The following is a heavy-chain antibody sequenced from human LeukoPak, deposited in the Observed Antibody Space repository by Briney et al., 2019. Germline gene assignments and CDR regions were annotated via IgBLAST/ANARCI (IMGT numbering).Heavy chain of an antibody. CDR2: IYYSGST. CDR3: ARVGGDSSGWYRYGMDV. CDR1: GGSISSYY. V-gene: IGHV4-59*01. Sequence: PSETLSLTCTVSGGSISSYYWSWIRQPPGKGLEWIGYIYYSGSTNYNPSLKSRVTISVDTSKNQSSLKLSSVTAADTAVYYCARVGGDSSGWYRYGMDVWGQGTTVTVSS. J-gene: IGHJ6*02. D-gene: IGHD6-19*01.